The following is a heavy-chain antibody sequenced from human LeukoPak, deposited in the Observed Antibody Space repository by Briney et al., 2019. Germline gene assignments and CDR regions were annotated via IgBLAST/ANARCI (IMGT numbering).Heavy chain of an antibody. Sequence: TGESLRLSCAASGFNFSGSAMHWVRQASGKGLEWVGRIRSKAKSYATAYAASVKGRFTISRDDSKDTAYLQMHSLKTEDTAMYYCTGLEYGDLGGQGTLVTVSS. J-gene: IGHJ4*02. CDR1: GFNFSGSA. CDR3: TGLEYGDL. CDR2: IRSKAKSYAT. V-gene: IGHV3-73*01. D-gene: IGHD4-17*01.